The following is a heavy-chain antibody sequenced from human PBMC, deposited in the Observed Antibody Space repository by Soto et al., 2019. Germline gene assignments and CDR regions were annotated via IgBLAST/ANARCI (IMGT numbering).Heavy chain of an antibody. V-gene: IGHV1-3*01. D-gene: IGHD3-10*01. CDR2: INAANGDT. CDR1: GYTFTAYP. CDR3: ARKDYYGAGVYYFDH. J-gene: IGHJ4*02. Sequence: QVHLVQSGAEVKKPGASVKVSCKASGYTFTAYPMHWVRQAPGQRLEWMGWINAANGDTGYSQKFHDRVTFTRGTSATTVYMELSSLTSEDTAVYYCARKDYYGAGVYYFDHWGQGTLVTVSS.